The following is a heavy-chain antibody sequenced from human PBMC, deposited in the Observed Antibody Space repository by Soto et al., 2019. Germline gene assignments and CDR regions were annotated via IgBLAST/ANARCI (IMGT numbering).Heavy chain of an antibody. CDR1: GFTFSNYG. D-gene: IGHD6-19*01. V-gene: IGHV3-30*18. Sequence: QVQLVESGGGGVQPGRSLRLSCAASGFTFSNYGMHWVRRAPGKGLGWVAVISYDGSNKYNADSVKGRFTISRDNSKNTLYLQKNSLRAEDTAVYYCAKDLEQWRRYSWFDPWGQGTLVTVSS. CDR2: ISYDGSNK. CDR3: AKDLEQWRRYSWFDP. J-gene: IGHJ5*02.